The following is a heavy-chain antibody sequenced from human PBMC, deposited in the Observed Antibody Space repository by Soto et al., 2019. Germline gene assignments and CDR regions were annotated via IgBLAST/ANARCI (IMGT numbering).Heavy chain of an antibody. Sequence: ASVKVSCKASGYTFTSYPTHWVRQAPGQRLEWMGWIDAGNGNTKYSQKFRGRVTFTTDTSASTAYMDLSSLRSEDTAVYYCARAGYTYGSHDYTMDVWGEGTTVTVS. D-gene: IGHD5-18*01. J-gene: IGHJ6*02. V-gene: IGHV1-3*01. CDR3: ARAGYTYGSHDYTMDV. CDR1: GYTFTSYP. CDR2: IDAGNGNT.